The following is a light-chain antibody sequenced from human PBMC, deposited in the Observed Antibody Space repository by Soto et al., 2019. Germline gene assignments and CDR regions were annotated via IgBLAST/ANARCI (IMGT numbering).Light chain of an antibody. CDR2: KAS. CDR1: QTISSW. CDR3: QQSYTTPRT. V-gene: IGKV1-5*03. Sequence: DIQMNQSPSTLSGSVGDRVTITCLASQTISSWLAWYQQKPGKAPKLLIYKASTLKSGVPSRFSGSGSGTDFTLTISSLQPEDFATYYCQQSYTTPRTFGQGTKVDI. J-gene: IGKJ1*01.